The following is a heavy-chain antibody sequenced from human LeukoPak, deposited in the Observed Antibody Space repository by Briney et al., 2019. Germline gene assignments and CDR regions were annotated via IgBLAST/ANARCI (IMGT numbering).Heavy chain of an antibody. J-gene: IGHJ4*02. D-gene: IGHD3-10*01. V-gene: IGHV4-38-2*02. Sequence: SETLSLTCTVSGYSISSGYYWGWIRQPPGKGLEWIGSIYHSGRTFYNPSLKSRVTISVDTSKNQFSLKLSSVTAADTAVYYCARTRYYYNSRSYGAPYYFDYWGQGTLVTVSS. CDR1: GYSISSGYY. CDR2: IYHSGRT. CDR3: ARTRYYYNSRSYGAPYYFDY.